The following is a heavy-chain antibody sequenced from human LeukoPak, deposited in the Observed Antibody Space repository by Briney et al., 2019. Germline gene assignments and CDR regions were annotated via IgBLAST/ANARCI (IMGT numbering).Heavy chain of an antibody. CDR2: IKPDGSHI. V-gene: IGHV3-7*01. CDR3: AREGRLLGAFDV. Sequence: GGSLRLSCAASGFTLSTYWMNWVRQAPGKGMEWVAEIKPDGSHISYVDSVKGRFSIPRDNAQNSLYLQVSSLRAEDTAIYYCAREGRLLGAFDVWGQGTMVTVSS. J-gene: IGHJ3*01. CDR1: GFTLSTYW.